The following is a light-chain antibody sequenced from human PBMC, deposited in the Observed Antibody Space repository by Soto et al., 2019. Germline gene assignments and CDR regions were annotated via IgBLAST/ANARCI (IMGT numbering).Light chain of an antibody. Sequence: EIVLKQSPGTLSVTPGESATLSCSASQSVSSSYLAWYQQKPGQAPRLLIYGASTRATGIPARFSGSGSRTEFTLTINSLQSEDFAVYYCQQYNNWLRRTFGQGTKVDIK. CDR3: QQYNNWLRRT. V-gene: IGKV3-15*01. CDR1: QSVSSSY. J-gene: IGKJ1*01. CDR2: GAS.